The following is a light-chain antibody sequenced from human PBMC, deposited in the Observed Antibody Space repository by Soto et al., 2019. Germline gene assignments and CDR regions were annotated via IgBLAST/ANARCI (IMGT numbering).Light chain of an antibody. V-gene: IGKV3-20*01. CDR1: QSVSSSY. Sequence: EIVLTQSPGTLSLSPGERATLSCRASQSVSSSYLAWYQQKPGQAPRLLIYGASSRATGIPDRFSGSGSGTDFTLTISSLQSEDFAVYYCHHYSSWPPYTFGQGTKLEIK. J-gene: IGKJ2*01. CDR3: HHYSSWPPYT. CDR2: GAS.